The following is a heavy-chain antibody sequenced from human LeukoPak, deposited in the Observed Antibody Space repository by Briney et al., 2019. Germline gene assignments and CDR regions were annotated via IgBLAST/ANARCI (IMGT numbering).Heavy chain of an antibody. V-gene: IGHV1-2*02. CDR2: INPNSGGT. Sequence: ASVKVSCKASGYTFTGYYMHWVRQAPGQGLEWMGWINPNSGGTDHAQKFQGRVTMTRDTSIGTAFMELSSLRSDDTAVYYCASLAGDPNGGYFDYWGQGTLVTVSS. CDR3: ASLAGDPNGGYFDY. D-gene: IGHD3-16*01. J-gene: IGHJ4*02. CDR1: GYTFTGYY.